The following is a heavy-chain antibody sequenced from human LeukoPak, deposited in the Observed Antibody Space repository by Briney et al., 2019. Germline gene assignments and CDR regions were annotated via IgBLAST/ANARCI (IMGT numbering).Heavy chain of an antibody. Sequence: GGSLRLSCAVSGFTFSTKSMNWVRQAPGKGLEWVSYISSSGSTIYYADSVKGRFTISRDNAKNSLYLQMNSLRAEDTAVYYCARFRYSGYDLDYWGQGTLVTVSS. CDR3: ARFRYSGYDLDY. D-gene: IGHD5-12*01. V-gene: IGHV3-48*04. J-gene: IGHJ4*02. CDR2: ISSSGSTI. CDR1: GFTFSTKS.